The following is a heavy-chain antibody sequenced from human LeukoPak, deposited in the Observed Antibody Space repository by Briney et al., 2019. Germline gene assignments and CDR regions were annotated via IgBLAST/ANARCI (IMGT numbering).Heavy chain of an antibody. CDR1: GFTFDDYG. CDR3: ARDGRIQLWDYYYYMDV. CDR2: INWNGGTT. D-gene: IGHD5-18*01. J-gene: IGHJ6*03. V-gene: IGHV3-20*04. Sequence: GGSLRLSCAASGFTFDDYGMSWVRQAPGKGLEWVSAINWNGGTTGYADSVKGRFTISRDNAKNSLYLQMNSLRAEDTALYYCARDGRIQLWDYYYYMDVWGKGTTVTVSS.